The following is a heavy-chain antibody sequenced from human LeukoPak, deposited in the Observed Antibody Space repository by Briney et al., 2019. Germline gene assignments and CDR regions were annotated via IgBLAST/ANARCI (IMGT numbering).Heavy chain of an antibody. V-gene: IGHV4-39*01. D-gene: IGHD2-15*01. Sequence: SETLSLTCTVSGGSISSSSYYWGWIRQPPGKGLEWIGSIYYSGSTYYNPSLKSRVTISEDTSKNQFSLKLSSVTAADTAVYYCARHHYCSGGTCYSFDYWGPGTLVTVSS. CDR3: ARHHYCSGGTCYSFDY. CDR2: IYYSGST. CDR1: GGSISSSSYY. J-gene: IGHJ4*02.